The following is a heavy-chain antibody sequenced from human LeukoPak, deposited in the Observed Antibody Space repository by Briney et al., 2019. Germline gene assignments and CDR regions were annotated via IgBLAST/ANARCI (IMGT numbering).Heavy chain of an antibody. D-gene: IGHD3-10*01. CDR2: FDPEDGET. Sequence: ASVKVSCKVSGYTLTELSMHWVRQAPGKGLEWMGGFDPEDGETIYAQKFQGRVTMTEDTSTDTAYMELSSLRSEDTAVYYCATFGDKRWFGELLSASFDYWGQGTLVTVSS. J-gene: IGHJ4*02. CDR1: GYTLTELS. V-gene: IGHV1-24*01. CDR3: ATFGDKRWFGELLSASFDY.